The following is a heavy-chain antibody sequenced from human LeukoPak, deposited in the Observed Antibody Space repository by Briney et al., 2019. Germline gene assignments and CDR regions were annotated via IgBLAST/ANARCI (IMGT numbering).Heavy chain of an antibody. D-gene: IGHD6-13*01. J-gene: IGHJ4*02. V-gene: IGHV4-61*01. Sequence: PSQTLSLTCTVSSGSVNSGSYYWNWIRQPPGKGLEWIGYIYYSGSTKYNPSLKSLITISVDTAKNQLSLKLSSVPAADTAVYYCARRAGYTGSWYEYWGQGTLVTVSS. CDR3: ARRAGYTGSWYEY. CDR2: IYYSGST. CDR1: SGSVNSGSYY.